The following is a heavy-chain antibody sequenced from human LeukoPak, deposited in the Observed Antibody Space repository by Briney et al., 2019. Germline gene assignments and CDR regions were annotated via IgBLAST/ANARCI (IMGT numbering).Heavy chain of an antibody. Sequence: ASVKVSCKASGGTFSSYTISWVRQAPGQGLEWMGRIIPILGIANYTQKFQGRVTITADKSTSTAYMELSSLRSEDTAVYYCARDPFSYDYVWGSYRAALGYWGQGTLVTVSS. D-gene: IGHD3-16*02. CDR3: ARDPFSYDYVWGSYRAALGY. CDR2: IIPILGIA. V-gene: IGHV1-69*04. CDR1: GGTFSSYT. J-gene: IGHJ4*02.